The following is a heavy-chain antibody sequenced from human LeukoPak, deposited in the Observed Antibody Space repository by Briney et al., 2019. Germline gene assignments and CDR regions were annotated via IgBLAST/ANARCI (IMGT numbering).Heavy chain of an antibody. D-gene: IGHD1-26*01. Sequence: GGSLRLSCAASGFTFSSYSMTWVRQAPGKGLEWVSSISSSSNYIYYSDSVKGRFTISRDNAKNSLYLQMNGLRAEDTAVYYCARPSSGLFDYWGQGTLVTVSS. CDR1: GFTFSSYS. V-gene: IGHV3-21*01. CDR2: ISSSSNYI. J-gene: IGHJ4*02. CDR3: ARPSSGLFDY.